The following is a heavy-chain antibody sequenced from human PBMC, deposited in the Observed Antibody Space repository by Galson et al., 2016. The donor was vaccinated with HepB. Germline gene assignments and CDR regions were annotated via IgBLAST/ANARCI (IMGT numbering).Heavy chain of an antibody. V-gene: IGHV3-15*01. D-gene: IGHD2-8*02. CDR1: EFAFNNAW. CDR3: TAAQYCTGGSCYFDY. CDR2: IKSKADGGTT. Sequence: SLRLSCAASEFAFNNAWMNWVRQAPGKGLEWVGRIKSKADGGTTDYAAPVKGRFIISRDDSKNTMYVEMNGLNTEGTAVYYCTAAQYCTGGSCYFDYWGPGTLVTVSS. J-gene: IGHJ4*02.